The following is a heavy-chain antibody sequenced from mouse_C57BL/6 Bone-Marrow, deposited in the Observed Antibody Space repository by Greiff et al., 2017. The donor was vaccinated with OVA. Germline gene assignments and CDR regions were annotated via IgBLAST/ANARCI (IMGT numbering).Heavy chain of an antibody. CDR2: IWWDDDK. J-gene: IGHJ2*01. CDR3: ARIAKPPITTVVAGDFDY. Sequence: ESGPGILQPSQTLSLTCSFSGFSLSTFGMGVGWIRQPSGKGLEWLAHIWWDDDKYYNPALKSRLTISTDTSKNQVFLKIANVDTADTATYYCARIAKPPITTVVAGDFDYWGQGTTLTVSS. CDR1: GFSLSTFGMG. D-gene: IGHD1-1*01. V-gene: IGHV8-8*01.